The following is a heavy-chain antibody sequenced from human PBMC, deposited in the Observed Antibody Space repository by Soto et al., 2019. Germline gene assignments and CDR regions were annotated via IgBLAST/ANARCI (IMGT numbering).Heavy chain of an antibody. V-gene: IGHV3-13*01. CDR2: IGATGDT. D-gene: IGHD2-15*01. CDR3: ARGAGCSGGSCYSYNWFDP. J-gene: IGHJ5*02. CDR1: GFTLSDYD. Sequence: DVQLEESGGGLIEPGGSLRLSCAASGFTLSDYDMHWVRQGTTKGLEWVSGIGATGDTFYPDSVKGRFSISRDHVTNSLSLQMNILRAEDTAVYYCARGAGCSGGSCYSYNWFDPWGHGTLVTVSS.